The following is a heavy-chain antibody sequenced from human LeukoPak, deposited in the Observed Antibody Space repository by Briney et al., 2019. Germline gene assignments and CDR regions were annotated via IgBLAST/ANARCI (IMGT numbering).Heavy chain of an antibody. CDR3: ARLSYGDLYFDY. CDR1: GGSISSYY. J-gene: IGHJ4*02. V-gene: IGHV4-59*08. CDR2: IYYSGST. Sequence: PSETLSLTCTVSGGSISSYYWSWIRQPPGKGLEWIGYIYYSGSTNYNPSLKSRVTISADTSKTRFSLRLSSVTAADTAVYYYARLSYGDLYFDYWGQGTLVTVSS. D-gene: IGHD4-17*01.